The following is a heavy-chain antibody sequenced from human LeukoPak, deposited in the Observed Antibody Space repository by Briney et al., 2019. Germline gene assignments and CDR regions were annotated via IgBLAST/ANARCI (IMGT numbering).Heavy chain of an antibody. CDR1: GYTFTGDY. J-gene: IGHJ4*02. V-gene: IGHV1-2*02. Sequence: ASVKVSCKASGYTFTGDYMHWVRQAPGQGLEWMGWINPNSGGTNYAQKFQGRVTMTRDTSISTAYMELSRLRSDDTAVYYCARSIWFGEIPIDYWGQGTLVTVSS. CDR2: INPNSGGT. CDR3: ARSIWFGEIPIDY. D-gene: IGHD3-10*01.